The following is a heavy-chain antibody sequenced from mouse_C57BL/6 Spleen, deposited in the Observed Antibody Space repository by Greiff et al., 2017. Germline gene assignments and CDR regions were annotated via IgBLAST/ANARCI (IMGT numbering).Heavy chain of an antibody. CDR1: GYSFTGYY. CDR2: INPSTGGT. J-gene: IGHJ4*01. D-gene: IGHD1-1*01. CDR3: ARRDYYGRDAMDY. Sequence: VQLQQSGPELVKPGASVKISCKASGYSFTGYYMNWVKQSPEKSLEWIGEINPSTGGTTYNQKFKAKATLTVDKSSSTAYMQLKSLTSEDSAVYYCARRDYYGRDAMDYWGQGTSVTVSS. V-gene: IGHV1-42*01.